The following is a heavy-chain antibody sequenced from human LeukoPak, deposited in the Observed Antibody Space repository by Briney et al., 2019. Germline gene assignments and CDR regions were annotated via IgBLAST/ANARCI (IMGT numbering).Heavy chain of an antibody. V-gene: IGHV4-30-4*08. CDR3: ARDTSRRITMVRGVIGL. D-gene: IGHD3-10*01. CDR1: GGSISSGDYY. CDR2: IYYSGST. J-gene: IGHJ4*02. Sequence: SETLSLTCTVSGGSISSGDYYWSWIRQPPGTGLEWLGYIYYSGSTYYNPSLKSRVTISVDTSKNQFSLKLSSVTAADTAVYYCARDTSRRITMVRGVIGLWGQGTLVTVSS.